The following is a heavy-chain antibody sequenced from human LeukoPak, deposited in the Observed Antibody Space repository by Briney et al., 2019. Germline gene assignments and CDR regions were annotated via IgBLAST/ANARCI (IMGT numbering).Heavy chain of an antibody. CDR2: INPSGGST. D-gene: IGHD3-10*01. CDR3: ARELNVLLWFGEGGAFDI. CDR1: GYTFTSYY. Sequence: ASVKVSCKASGYTFTSYYMHWVRQAPGQGLEWMGIINPSGGSTSYAQKFQGRVTMTRDTSTSTVYTELSSLRSEDTAVYYCARELNVLLWFGEGGAFDIWGQGTMVTVSS. V-gene: IGHV1-46*01. J-gene: IGHJ3*02.